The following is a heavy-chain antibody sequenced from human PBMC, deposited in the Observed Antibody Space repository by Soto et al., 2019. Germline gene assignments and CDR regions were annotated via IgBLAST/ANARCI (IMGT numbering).Heavy chain of an antibody. CDR1: GGSFSGYY. V-gene: IGHV4-59*01. CDR3: ASITMVRGVTYYYYMDV. Sequence: SETLSLTCAVYGGSFSGYYWSWIRQPPGKGLEWIGYIYYSGSTNYNPSLKSRVTISVDTSKNQFSLKLSSVTAADTAVYYCASITMVRGVTYYYYMDVWGKGTTVTVSS. CDR2: IYYSGST. J-gene: IGHJ6*03. D-gene: IGHD3-10*01.